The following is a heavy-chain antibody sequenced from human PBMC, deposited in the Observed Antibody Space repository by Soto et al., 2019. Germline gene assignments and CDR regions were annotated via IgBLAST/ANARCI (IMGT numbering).Heavy chain of an antibody. D-gene: IGHD4-4*01. CDR1: GFTFSNAW. J-gene: IGHJ3*02. Sequence: EVQLVESGGGLVKPGGSLRLSCAASGFTFSNAWMNWVRQAPGKGLEWVGLIKSKTDGGTTDYTAPVKGRFTISRDDSKNTLYLQVDSLKTEDTAVYYCTTGPTVTEAFEIWGHGTMVTVSS. CDR2: IKSKTDGGTT. V-gene: IGHV3-15*07. CDR3: TTGPTVTEAFEI.